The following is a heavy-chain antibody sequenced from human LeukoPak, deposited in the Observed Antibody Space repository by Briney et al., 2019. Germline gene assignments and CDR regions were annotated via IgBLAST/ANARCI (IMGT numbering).Heavy chain of an antibody. V-gene: IGHV1-18*01. CDR1: GYTFNSYG. CDR2: ISPYNGNT. CDR3: ARAPRGSSTWYIVY. D-gene: IGHD6-13*01. Sequence: ASVKVSCKASGYTFNSYGISWVRQAPGQGLEWMGWISPYNGNTNYAQKFQGRVTITTDTSTTTAYMELRSLGSDDTAVYYCARAPRGSSTWYIVYWGQGTLVTVSS. J-gene: IGHJ4*02.